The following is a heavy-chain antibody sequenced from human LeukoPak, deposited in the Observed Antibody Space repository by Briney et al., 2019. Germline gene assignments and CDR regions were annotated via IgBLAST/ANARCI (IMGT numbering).Heavy chain of an antibody. CDR3: ARDAMGYYYGMDV. J-gene: IGHJ6*02. CDR2: IKQDGSEK. CDR1: GFTFSSYW. D-gene: IGHD1-26*01. V-gene: IGHV3-7*01. Sequence: PGGSLRLSCAASGFTFSSYWMSWVRQAPGKGLEWVANIKQDGSEKYYVDSVKGRFTISRDNAKNSLYLQMNSLRAEDTAVYYCARDAMGYYYGMDVWGQGTTVTVSS.